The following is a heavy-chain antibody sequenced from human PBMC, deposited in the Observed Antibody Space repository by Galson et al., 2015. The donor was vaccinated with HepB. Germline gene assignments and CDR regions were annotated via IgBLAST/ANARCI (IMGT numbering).Heavy chain of an antibody. CDR3: ARRTVTSDADYIDH. CDR1: GVSISNYF. V-gene: IGHV4-59*01. Sequence: SETLSLTCTVSGVSISNYFWGWIRQPPGKGLEWIGYISYSGNTNYSPSLKSRVTISVDTSNNQFSLNLSSVTAADAAIYYCARRTVTSDADYIDHWGQGTLVTVSS. J-gene: IGHJ4*02. D-gene: IGHD4-17*01. CDR2: ISYSGNT.